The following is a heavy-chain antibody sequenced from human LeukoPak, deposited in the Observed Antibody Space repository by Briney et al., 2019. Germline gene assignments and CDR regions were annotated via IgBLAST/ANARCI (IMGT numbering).Heavy chain of an antibody. CDR1: GFTFSTYS. Sequence: GGSLRLSCAASGFTFSTYSMNGVRQAPGRGLEWVSYISSGSSTIFYADSVKGRFTISRDNAQNSLYLQMNSLRDEDTAVYYCARDQGSLYYFDYWGQGTLVTVSS. CDR3: ARDQGSLYYFDY. J-gene: IGHJ4*02. CDR2: ISSGSSTI. D-gene: IGHD1-26*01. V-gene: IGHV3-48*02.